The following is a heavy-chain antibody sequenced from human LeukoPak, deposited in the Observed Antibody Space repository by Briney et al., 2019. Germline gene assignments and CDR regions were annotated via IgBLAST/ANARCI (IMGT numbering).Heavy chain of an antibody. J-gene: IGHJ4*02. CDR3: ARGLGYYYDSSGYYSIEPVDY. CDR1: GYTFTGYY. CDR2: INPNSGGT. Sequence: ASVKVSCKASGYTFTGYYMHWVRQAPGQGLEWMGWINPNSGGTNYAQKFQGRVTMTRDTSISTAYMELSRLRSDDTAVYYRARGLGYYYDSSGYYSIEPVDYWGQGTLVTVSS. V-gene: IGHV1-2*02. D-gene: IGHD3-22*01.